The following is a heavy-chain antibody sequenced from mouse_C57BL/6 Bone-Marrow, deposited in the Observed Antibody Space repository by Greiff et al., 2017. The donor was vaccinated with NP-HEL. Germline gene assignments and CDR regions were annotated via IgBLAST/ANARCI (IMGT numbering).Heavy chain of an antibody. J-gene: IGHJ2*01. V-gene: IGHV14-4*01. CDR1: GFNIKDDY. Sequence: VQLQQSGAELVRPGASVKLSCTASGFNIKDDYMHWVKQRPEQGLEWIGWIDPENGDTEYASKFQGKATITADTSSNTAYLPLSILTVEDTAVYYCTTWDDRYWGQGTTLTVSS. CDR3: TTWDDRY. CDR2: IDPENGDT. D-gene: IGHD2-3*01.